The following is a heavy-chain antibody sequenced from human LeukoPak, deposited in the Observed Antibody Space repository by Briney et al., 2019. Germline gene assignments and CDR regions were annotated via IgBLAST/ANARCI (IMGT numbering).Heavy chain of an antibody. CDR1: GYTFPSYD. CDR2: MNPNRGNT. D-gene: IGHD3-9*01. J-gene: IGHJ6*03. Sequence: GASVKVSCKASGYTFPSYDINWVRQATGQGLEWMGWMNPNRGNTGYAQKFQGRVTMTRNTSISTAYMELSSLRSEDTAVYYCASTFEGCYYYYYMDVWGKGTTVTVSS. V-gene: IGHV1-8*01. CDR3: ASTFEGCYYYYYMDV.